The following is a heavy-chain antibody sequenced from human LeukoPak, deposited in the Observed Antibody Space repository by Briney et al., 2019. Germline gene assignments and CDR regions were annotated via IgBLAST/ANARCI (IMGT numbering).Heavy chain of an antibody. J-gene: IGHJ3*02. CDR1: GYTFSTYK. CDR2: MNPKTGDT. Sequence: ASVKVSCKASGYTFSTYKINWVRQAPGQGLEWMGWMNPKTGDTRYAQKFQGSVTFTGDTSISTVYMELSSLRPKDTAVYFCARGLMYDPFDIWGQGTMVTVSS. V-gene: IGHV1-8*03. CDR3: ARGLMYDPFDI.